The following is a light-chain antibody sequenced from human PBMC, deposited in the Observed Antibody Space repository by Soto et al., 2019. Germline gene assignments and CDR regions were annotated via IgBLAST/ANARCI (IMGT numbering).Light chain of an antibody. CDR3: CSYAGSSTCV. V-gene: IGLV2-23*01. J-gene: IGLJ3*02. CDR1: SSDVGSYNL. Sequence: QSALTQPASVSGSPGQAITISCTGTSSDVGSYNLVSWYQQHPGKAPKLMIYEGSKRPSGVSNRLSGSKSGNTASLTISGLQAEDEADYYCCSYAGSSTCVFGGGTKLPVL. CDR2: EGS.